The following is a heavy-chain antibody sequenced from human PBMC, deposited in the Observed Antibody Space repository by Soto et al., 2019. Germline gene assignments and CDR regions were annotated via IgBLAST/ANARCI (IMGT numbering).Heavy chain of an antibody. V-gene: IGHV1-24*01. CDR2: FDPEDGET. J-gene: IGHJ4*02. D-gene: IGHD5-12*01. Sequence: ASVKVSCKVSGYTLTELSMHWVRQAPGKGLEWMGGFDPEDGETIYAQKFQGRVTMTEDTSTDTAYMELSSLRSEDTAVYYCATEGDIVATIRTWRFDYWGQGTLVTVSS. CDR3: ATEGDIVATIRTWRFDY. CDR1: GYTLTELS.